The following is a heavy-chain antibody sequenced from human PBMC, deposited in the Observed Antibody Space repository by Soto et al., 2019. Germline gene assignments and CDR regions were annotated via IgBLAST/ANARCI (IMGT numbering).Heavy chain of an antibody. D-gene: IGHD6-19*01. Sequence: QVQLVQSGAEVKKPGSSLKVSCKASGGTFSSYTISWVRQAPGQGLEWMGRIIPILGIANYAQKFQGRVTITADKSTSTAYMELSSLRSEDTAVYYCARSAVAGSGEYFQHWGQGTLVTVSS. V-gene: IGHV1-69*02. CDR2: IIPILGIA. CDR3: ARSAVAGSGEYFQH. CDR1: GGTFSSYT. J-gene: IGHJ1*01.